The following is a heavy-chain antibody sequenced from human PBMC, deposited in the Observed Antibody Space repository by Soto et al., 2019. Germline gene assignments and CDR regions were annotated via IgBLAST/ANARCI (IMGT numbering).Heavy chain of an antibody. Sequence: QVQLVQSGAEVKKPGSSVKVSCKASGGTFSSYAISWVRQAPGQGLEWMGGIIPIFGTANYAQKFQGRVTITADESTSTAYMELRSLRSEDTAVYYCARVGYYGFGSGNNWFDPWGQGTLVTVSS. CDR3: ARVGYYGFGSGNNWFDP. D-gene: IGHD3-3*01. J-gene: IGHJ5*02. CDR1: GGTFSSYA. V-gene: IGHV1-69*01. CDR2: IIPIFGTA.